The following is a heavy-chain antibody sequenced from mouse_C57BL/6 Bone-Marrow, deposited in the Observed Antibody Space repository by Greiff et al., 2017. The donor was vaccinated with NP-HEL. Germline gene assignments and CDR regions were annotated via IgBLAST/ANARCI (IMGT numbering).Heavy chain of an antibody. V-gene: IGHV5-6*02. CDR3: ARRGVVARDYFDD. CDR1: GFTFSSYG. D-gene: IGHD1-1*01. Sequence: EVKLMESGGDLVKPGGSLKLSCAASGFTFSSYGMSWVRQTPDKRLEWVATISSGGSYTYYPDSVKGRFTISRDNAKNTLYLQMSSLKSEDTAMYYCARRGVVARDYFDDWGQGTTLTVSS. CDR2: ISSGGSYT. J-gene: IGHJ2*01.